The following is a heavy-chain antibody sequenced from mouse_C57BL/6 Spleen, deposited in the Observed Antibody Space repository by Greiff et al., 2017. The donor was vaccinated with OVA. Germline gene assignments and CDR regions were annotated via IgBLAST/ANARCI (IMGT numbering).Heavy chain of an antibody. J-gene: IGHJ1*03. Sequence: QVQLQQSGPELVKPGASVKISCKASGYAFSSSWMNWVKQRPGKGLEWIGRIYPGDGDTNYNGKFKGKATLTADKSSSTAYMQLSSLTSEDSAVYFCARGHYYGSSHWYFDVWGTGTTVTVSS. CDR2: IYPGDGDT. CDR1: GYAFSSSW. D-gene: IGHD1-1*01. CDR3: ARGHYYGSSHWYFDV. V-gene: IGHV1-82*01.